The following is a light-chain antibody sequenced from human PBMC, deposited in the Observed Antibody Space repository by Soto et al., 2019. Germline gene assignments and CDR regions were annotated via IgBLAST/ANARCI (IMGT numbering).Light chain of an antibody. CDR3: SSYTSSYTRV. CDR2: DVT. J-gene: IGLJ2*01. CDR1: SSDVGGFNY. V-gene: IGLV2-14*01. Sequence: QSALTQPASVSGSPGQSITISCTGTSSDVGGFNYVSWFQQYPGKAPKVMIYDVTNRPSGVSNRFSGSKSGNTASLTISGLQAEDEADYYCSSYTSSYTRVFGGGTKVTVL.